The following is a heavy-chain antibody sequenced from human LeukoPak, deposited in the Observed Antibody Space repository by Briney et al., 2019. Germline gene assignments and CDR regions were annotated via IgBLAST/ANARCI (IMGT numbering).Heavy chain of an antibody. CDR3: AKDGLAAGSYPYYFDY. V-gene: IGHV3-21*01. CDR1: GFTFSSYS. CDR2: ISSSSSYI. J-gene: IGHJ4*02. Sequence: GGSLRLSCAASGFTFSSYSMNWVRQAPGKGLEWVSSISSSSSYIYYADSVKGRFTISRDNAKNSLYLQMNSLGAEDTAVYYCAKDGLAAGSYPYYFDYWGQGTLVTVSS. D-gene: IGHD3-10*01.